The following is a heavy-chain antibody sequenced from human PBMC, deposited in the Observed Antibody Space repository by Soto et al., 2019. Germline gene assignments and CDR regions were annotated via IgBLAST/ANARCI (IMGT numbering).Heavy chain of an antibody. CDR2: LNPNGGAT. J-gene: IGHJ4*02. CDR1: GYTFGAYY. D-gene: IGHD6-13*01. Sequence: ASVKVSCKASGYTFGAYYIYWVRQAPGQGLEWMGLLNPNGGATKYAQKFQGRVTMSSDTPISTVYMELSSLKASDTAMYFCARRYIAAPATAFDLWGQGTPVTVSS. V-gene: IGHV1-2*02. CDR3: ARRYIAAPATAFDL.